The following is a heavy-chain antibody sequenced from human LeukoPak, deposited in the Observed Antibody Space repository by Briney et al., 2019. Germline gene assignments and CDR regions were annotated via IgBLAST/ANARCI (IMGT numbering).Heavy chain of an antibody. D-gene: IGHD3-22*01. CDR1: GFTFSSYE. Sequence: GGSLRLSCAASGFTFSSYEMNWVRQAPGKELEWVSYISSSGSTIYYADSVKGRFTISRDNAKNSLYLQMNSLRAEDTAVYYCARTYDSSGYYYGEYFQHWGQGTLVTVSS. J-gene: IGHJ1*01. V-gene: IGHV3-48*03. CDR3: ARTYDSSGYYYGEYFQH. CDR2: ISSSGSTI.